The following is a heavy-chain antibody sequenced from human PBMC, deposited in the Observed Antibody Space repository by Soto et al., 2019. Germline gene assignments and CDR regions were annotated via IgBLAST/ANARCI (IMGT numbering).Heavy chain of an antibody. CDR2: MSPGGNSQ. CDR1: GFIFDTHS. D-gene: IGHD3-22*01. J-gene: IGHJ4*02. Sequence: PGGSLRLSCTASGFIFDTHSMNWIRQAPGEGLEWVAVMSPGGNSQYYADSVKGRFTISRDTSKSTLYLQMTSLRPEDTAVYYCASGAAFYYDTSRYWGQGTLVTVSS. CDR3: ASGAAFYYDTSRY. V-gene: IGHV3-30-3*01.